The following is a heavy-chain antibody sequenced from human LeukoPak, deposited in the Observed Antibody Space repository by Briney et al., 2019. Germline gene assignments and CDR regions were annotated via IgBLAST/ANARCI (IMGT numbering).Heavy chain of an antibody. J-gene: IGHJ4*02. CDR2: IREDGSEI. CDR3: TRDRSWSGYDY. Sequence: GGSLRLSRGASGFTFSTYWMTWVRQAPGKGLEWVANIREDGSEIFYVDSVKGRFTISRDNAKNSMYLQMNSLRVEDSGLYYCTRDRSWSGYDYWGQGTLVTVSS. V-gene: IGHV3-7*03. D-gene: IGHD1-26*01. CDR1: GFTFSTYW.